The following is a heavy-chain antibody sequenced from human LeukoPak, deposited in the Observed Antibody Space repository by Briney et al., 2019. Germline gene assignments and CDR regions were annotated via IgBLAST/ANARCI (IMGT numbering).Heavy chain of an antibody. J-gene: IGHJ4*02. CDR1: GFTFSSYW. Sequence: GGSLRLSCAASGFTFSSYWMHWVRQAPGKGLVWVSRINSDGGSTSYADSVKGRFTISRDNSKNTLYLQMNSLRAEDTAVYYCAKGPYSGYDSRYFDYWGQGTLVTVSS. D-gene: IGHD5-12*01. CDR3: AKGPYSGYDSRYFDY. CDR2: INSDGGST. V-gene: IGHV3-74*01.